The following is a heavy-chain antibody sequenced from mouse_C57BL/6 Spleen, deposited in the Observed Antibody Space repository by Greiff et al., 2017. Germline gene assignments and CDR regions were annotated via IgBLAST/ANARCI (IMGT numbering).Heavy chain of an antibody. CDR3: ARDGIYYDYDAAWFAY. V-gene: IGHV1-80*01. J-gene: IGHJ3*01. D-gene: IGHD2-4*01. CDR2: IYPGDGDT. Sequence: QVQLKESGAELVKPGASVKISCKASGYAFSSYWMNWVKQRPGKGLEWIGQIYPGDGDTNYNGKFKGKATLTADKSSSTAYMQLSSLTSEDSAVYSCARDGIYYDYDAAWFAYWGQGTLVTVSA. CDR1: GYAFSSYW.